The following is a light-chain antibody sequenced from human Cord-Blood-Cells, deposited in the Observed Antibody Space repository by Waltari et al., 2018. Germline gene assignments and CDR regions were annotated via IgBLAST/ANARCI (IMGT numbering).Light chain of an antibody. CDR3: QHYGSSIT. J-gene: IGKJ5*01. V-gene: IGKV3-20*01. Sequence: EIVLTPSPGTLSLSQGERATLSCQASQRVSSSYLAWYQQKPAQAPRLLIDGASSRATGIPDRFSGSGSVIDFTLTISRLGPEDFAVYYCQHYGSSITFGQGTRLGI. CDR2: GAS. CDR1: QRVSSSY.